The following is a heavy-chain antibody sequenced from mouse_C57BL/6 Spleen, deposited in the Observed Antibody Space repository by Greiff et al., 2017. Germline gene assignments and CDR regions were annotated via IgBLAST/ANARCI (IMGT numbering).Heavy chain of an antibody. Sequence: EVKLVESGGGLVKPGGSLKLSCAASGFTFSDYGMHWVRQAPEKGLEWVAYISSGSSTIYYADTVKGRFTISRDNAKNTLFLQMTSLRSEDTAMYYCARPITTVVVYYAMDYWGQGTSVTVSS. D-gene: IGHD1-1*01. J-gene: IGHJ4*01. V-gene: IGHV5-17*01. CDR2: ISSGSSTI. CDR3: ARPITTVVVYYAMDY. CDR1: GFTFSDYG.